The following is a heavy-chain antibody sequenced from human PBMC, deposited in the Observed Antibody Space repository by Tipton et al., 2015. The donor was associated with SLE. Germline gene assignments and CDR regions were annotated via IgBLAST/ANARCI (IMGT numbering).Heavy chain of an antibody. V-gene: IGHV4-61*09. CDR2: VYTGGST. CDR3: ARAEGISSAPFDS. CDR1: GGSVSSGGYFY. J-gene: IGHJ4*02. D-gene: IGHD3-22*01. Sequence: LRLSCSVSGGSVSSGGYFYWTWVRQPAGKGLGWIGHVYTGGSTNYNPSLESRVSISLDTSKNEFSLKVNSVTAADTAVYYCARAEGISSAPFDSWGQGSLVTVSS.